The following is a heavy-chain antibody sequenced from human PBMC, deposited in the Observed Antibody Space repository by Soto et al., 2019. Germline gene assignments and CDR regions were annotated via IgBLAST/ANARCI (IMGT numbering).Heavy chain of an antibody. V-gene: IGHV3-23*01. Sequence: GGSLRLSCAASGFTFSSYAMSWVRQAPGKGLEWVSTISGSGGSTYHADSVKGRFTISRDNSKNTLYLQMNSLRAEDRAVYYCANLKDRSYYYDSSGYYAFWGQGTLVTVSS. CDR2: ISGSGGST. CDR1: GFTFSSYA. D-gene: IGHD3-22*01. J-gene: IGHJ4*02. CDR3: ANLKDRSYYYDSSGYYAF.